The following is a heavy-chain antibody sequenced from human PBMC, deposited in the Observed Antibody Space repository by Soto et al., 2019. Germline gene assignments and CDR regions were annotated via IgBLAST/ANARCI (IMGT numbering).Heavy chain of an antibody. CDR3: ARLEGLATISYYFDF. D-gene: IGHD3-9*01. CDR1: GGSISSGGYY. J-gene: IGHJ4*02. Sequence: SETLSLTCTVSGGSISSGGYYWSWIRQHPGKGLEWIGYIYYRGNTYYNPSLKTRVTISLDTSKSQFSLRLSSVTAADSAVYFCARLEGLATISYYFDFWGQGAQVTVSS. V-gene: IGHV4-31*03. CDR2: IYYRGNT.